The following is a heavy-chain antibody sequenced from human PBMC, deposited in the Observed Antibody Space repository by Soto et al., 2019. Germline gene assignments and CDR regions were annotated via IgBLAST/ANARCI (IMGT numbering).Heavy chain of an antibody. V-gene: IGHV4-34*01. CDR2: INDRGSI. Sequence: QVQLQQWGAGPVRPLETLSLTCGGSGGSFSGYYWGWIRQAPGEGLEWIGEINDRGSINYNPSLKSRVSISVDTSKNHYSLNLRSVTAADTAVYYCARESHDILTGPPWVWYFDLWGRGTLVTVSS. J-gene: IGHJ2*01. D-gene: IGHD3-9*01. CDR1: GGSFSGYY. CDR3: ARESHDILTGPPWVWYFDL.